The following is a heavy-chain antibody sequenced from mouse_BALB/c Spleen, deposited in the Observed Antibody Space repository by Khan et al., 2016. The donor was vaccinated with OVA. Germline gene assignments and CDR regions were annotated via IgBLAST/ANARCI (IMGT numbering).Heavy chain of an antibody. CDR3: AREGYAGTMDY. Sequence: QIQLVQSGPELKKPGEPVKISCKASGYTFTKNGMNWAKQAPGKGLKWMGWINTYTGEPTYADDFKGRFAFSLETSASTAYLQINNLKNEDTSTYFCAREGYAGTMDYWGQGTSVTVSS. CDR2: INTYTGEP. J-gene: IGHJ4*01. V-gene: IGHV9-3-1*01. D-gene: IGHD2-14*01. CDR1: GYTFTKNG.